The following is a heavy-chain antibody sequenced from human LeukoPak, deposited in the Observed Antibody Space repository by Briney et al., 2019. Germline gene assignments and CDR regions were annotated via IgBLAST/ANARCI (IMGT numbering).Heavy chain of an antibody. Sequence: SETLSLTCAVYGGSFSGYYWSWIRQPPEKGLEWIGEINHSGSTNYNPSLKSRVTISVDTSKNQFSLKLSSVTAADTAVYYCARGRREWGQGTLVTVSS. CDR3: ARGRRE. J-gene: IGHJ4*02. CDR1: GGSFSGYY. D-gene: IGHD1-14*01. CDR2: INHSGST. V-gene: IGHV4-34*01.